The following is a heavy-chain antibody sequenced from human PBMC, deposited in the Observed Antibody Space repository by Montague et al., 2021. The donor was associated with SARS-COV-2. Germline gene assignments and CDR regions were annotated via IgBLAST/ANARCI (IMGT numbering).Heavy chain of an antibody. Sequence: CAISGDSVSSNIATWNSVRQFPSSRLEWLGRTYYRSKWYNDYAESVKSRITIDPDTSKHQFSLHLNSVTPEDTAVYYCARIPVGSKYYFDFWGQGTLVTVSS. D-gene: IGHD2-2*01. V-gene: IGHV6-1*01. CDR3: ARIPVGSKYYFDF. J-gene: IGHJ4*02. CDR2: TYYRSKWYN. CDR1: GDSVSSNIAT.